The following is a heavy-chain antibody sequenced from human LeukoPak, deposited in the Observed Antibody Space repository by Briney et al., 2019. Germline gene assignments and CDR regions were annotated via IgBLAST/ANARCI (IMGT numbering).Heavy chain of an antibody. D-gene: IGHD2-21*01. CDR2: IGTSGNDL. CDR1: GFTFGDYY. CDR3: ARMVSVYYYYMDV. V-gene: IGHV3-11*01. J-gene: IGHJ6*03. Sequence: GGSLRLSCTASGFTFGDYYMTWIRQAPGKGLEWISYIGTSGNDLYYADSVKGRFTTSRDDAKNSLYLEMRSLRDEDTAVYYCARMVSVYYYYMDVWGKGTTVTVSS.